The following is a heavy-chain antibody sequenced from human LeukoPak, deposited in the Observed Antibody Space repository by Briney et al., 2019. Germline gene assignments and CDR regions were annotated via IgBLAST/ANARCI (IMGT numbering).Heavy chain of an antibody. V-gene: IGHV1-69*01. CDR2: IIPIFGTA. Sequence: GGSLRLSCAASGFTFSSYAISWVRQAPGQGLEWMGGIIPIFGTANYAQKFQGRVTITADESTSTAYMELSSLRSEDTAVYYCASESRGYDFWSGTTIYYYYGMDVWGQGTTVTVSS. D-gene: IGHD3-3*01. J-gene: IGHJ6*02. CDR1: GFTFSSYA. CDR3: ASESRGYDFWSGTTIYYYYGMDV.